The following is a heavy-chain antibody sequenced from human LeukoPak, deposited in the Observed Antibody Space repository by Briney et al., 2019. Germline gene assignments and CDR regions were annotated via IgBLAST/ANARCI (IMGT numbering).Heavy chain of an antibody. CDR2: IYHSGST. Sequence: SETLSLTCAVSGYSISSGYYWGWIRQPPGKGLEWIGSIYHSGSTYYNPSLKSRVTISVDTSKNQFSLKLSSVNAADTAVYYCARQSVAAAGDFDYWGQGTLVTVSS. CDR1: GYSISSGYY. J-gene: IGHJ4*02. V-gene: IGHV4-38-2*01. CDR3: ARQSVAAAGDFDY. D-gene: IGHD6-13*01.